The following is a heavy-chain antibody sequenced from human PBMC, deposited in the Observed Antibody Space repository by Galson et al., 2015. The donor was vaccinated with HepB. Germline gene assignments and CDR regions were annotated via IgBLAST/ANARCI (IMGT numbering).Heavy chain of an antibody. D-gene: IGHD2-2*01. CDR3: ARVSDIVVVPDYYFDY. V-gene: IGHV1-69*01. CDR1: GGTFSSYA. J-gene: IGHJ4*02. CDR2: IIPIFGTA. Sequence: CKASGGTFSSYAISWVRQAPGQGLEWMGGIIPIFGTANYAQKFQGRVTITADESTSTAYMELSSLRSEDTAVYYCARVSDIVVVPDYYFDYWGQGTLVTVSS.